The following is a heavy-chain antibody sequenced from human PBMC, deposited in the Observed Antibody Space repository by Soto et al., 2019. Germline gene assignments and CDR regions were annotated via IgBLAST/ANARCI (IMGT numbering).Heavy chain of an antibody. J-gene: IGHJ4*03. Sequence: SESLSLTCTVFGDSISTGDYYWGWIRQPPGKCLGWIGYIYYSGSTYYNPCFKSRVTVSVDASKNQFSLKMSSVTAADTAVFYCARRTGHPDSEYSCLDYCRQRTRVTVSS. D-gene: IGHD1-1*01. V-gene: IGHV4-30-4*01. CDR3: ARRTGHPDSEYSCLDY. CDR2: IYYSGST. CDR1: GDSISTGDYY.